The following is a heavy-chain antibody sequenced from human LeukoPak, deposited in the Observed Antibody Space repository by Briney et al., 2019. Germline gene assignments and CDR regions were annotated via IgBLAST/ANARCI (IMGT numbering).Heavy chain of an antibody. CDR1: GFTFSNYW. J-gene: IGHJ4*02. D-gene: IGHD6-19*01. Sequence: PGGSLRLSCAPSGFTFSNYWMSWVRQTPGKGLEWVANIKQDGSEQYYVDSMEGRFTVSRDNAKNSLSLQMNSLRADDTAVYYCARNSGWSVDYWGQGALVTVS. V-gene: IGHV3-7*01. CDR3: ARNSGWSVDY. CDR2: IKQDGSEQ.